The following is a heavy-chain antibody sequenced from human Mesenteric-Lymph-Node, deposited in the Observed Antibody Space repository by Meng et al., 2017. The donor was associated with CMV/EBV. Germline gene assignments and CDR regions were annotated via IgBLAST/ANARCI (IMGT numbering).Heavy chain of an antibody. Sequence: GGSLRLSCAASGFTSDNYGMNWVRPVPGKGLEWVSGINWKGDSTGYVDSVKGRFTISRDNAKNSLYLQMNSLRAEDTAYYYCARDLSPWMIVVITPLDNWGQGTLVTVSS. J-gene: IGHJ4*02. CDR1: GFTSDNYG. V-gene: IGHV3-20*04. CDR2: INWKGDST. CDR3: ARDLSPWMIVVITPLDN. D-gene: IGHD3-22*01.